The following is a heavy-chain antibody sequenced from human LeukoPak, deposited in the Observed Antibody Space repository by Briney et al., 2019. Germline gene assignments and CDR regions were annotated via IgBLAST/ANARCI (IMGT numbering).Heavy chain of an antibody. V-gene: IGHV3-23*01. CDR3: AKGGWLLPYYFDY. CDR1: GFTFSSYA. D-gene: IGHD3-22*01. J-gene: IGHJ4*02. Sequence: GGSLRLSCAASGFTFSSYAMSWVRQAPGRGLEWVSAISGSGGSTYYADSVKGRFTISRDNSKNTLYLQMNSLRAEDTAVYYCAKGGWLLPYYFDYWGQGTLVTVSS. CDR2: ISGSGGST.